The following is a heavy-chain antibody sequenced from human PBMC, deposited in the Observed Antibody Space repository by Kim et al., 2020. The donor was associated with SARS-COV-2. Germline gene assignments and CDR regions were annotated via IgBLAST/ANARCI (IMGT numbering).Heavy chain of an antibody. CDR3: ARDGTGSDYLHYFDY. J-gene: IGHJ4*02. Sequence: SETLSLTCTVSGYSISSGSYWCCSRQPPGKGLLGIGSINHSGSTYYNPSLKSRVTISVDTSKNQFSLKLSSVTAADTAVYYCARDGTGSDYLHYFDYLGQGTLVTVSS. CDR1: GYSISSGSY. D-gene: IGHD3-10*01. CDR2: INHSGST. V-gene: IGHV4-38-2*02.